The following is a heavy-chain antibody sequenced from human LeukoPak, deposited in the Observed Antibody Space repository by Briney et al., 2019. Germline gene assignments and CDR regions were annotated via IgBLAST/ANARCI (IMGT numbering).Heavy chain of an antibody. J-gene: IGHJ5*02. D-gene: IGHD3-10*01. V-gene: IGHV1-8*01. Sequence: ASVKVSCKASGFTFTSYDINWVRQASGQGLEWMGWMNPNNGNTGYAQKCQGRVTMTRDTSISTAYMELRDLRSEDTAVYYCVRDGEGVAISVNYWFDPWGQGTLVTVSS. CDR1: GFTFTSYD. CDR3: VRDGEGVAISVNYWFDP. CDR2: MNPNNGNT.